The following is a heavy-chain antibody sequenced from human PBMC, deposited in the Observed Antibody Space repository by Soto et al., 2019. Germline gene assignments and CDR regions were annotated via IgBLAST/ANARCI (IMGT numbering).Heavy chain of an antibody. CDR1: GYTFTGYY. J-gene: IGHJ6*02. Sequence: ASVKVSCKASGYTFTGYYMHWVRQAPGQGLEWMGWINPNSGGTNYAQKFQGRVTMTRDTSISTAYMELSRLRSDDTAVYYCARRVPAAIVYYYYGVDVWGQGTTVTVSS. CDR2: INPNSGGT. CDR3: ARRVPAAIVYYYYGVDV. D-gene: IGHD2-2*02. V-gene: IGHV1-2*02.